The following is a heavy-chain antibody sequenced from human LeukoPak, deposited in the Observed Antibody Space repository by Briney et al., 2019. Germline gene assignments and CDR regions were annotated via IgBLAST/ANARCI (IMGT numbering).Heavy chain of an antibody. CDR3: ARGYCTNGVCSPSHFDY. CDR2: ISSSSSYI. J-gene: IGHJ4*02. Sequence: GGSLRLSCAVSGFTFSSYTMNWVRQAPGKGLEWVSSISSSSSYIYYADSVKGRFTISRDNAKNSLYLQMNSLRAEDTAFYYCARGYCTNGVCSPSHFDYWGQGTLVTVSS. V-gene: IGHV3-21*04. CDR1: GFTFSSYT. D-gene: IGHD2-8*01.